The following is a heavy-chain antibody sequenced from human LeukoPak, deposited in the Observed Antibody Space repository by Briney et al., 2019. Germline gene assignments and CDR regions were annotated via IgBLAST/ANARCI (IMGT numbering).Heavy chain of an antibody. V-gene: IGHV4-34*01. CDR1: GGSFSDYS. Sequence: PSETLSLTCTVYGGSFSDYSWSWIRQPPGKGLEWIGEVSHGVTTNYNPSLESRVTISIDTSNSQFSLTLKSVTAADSGVYYCARDGIAVFGVITGNYYYMDVWGKGITVTFSS. CDR3: ARDGIAVFGVITGNYYYMDV. D-gene: IGHD3-3*01. CDR2: VSHGVTT. J-gene: IGHJ6*03.